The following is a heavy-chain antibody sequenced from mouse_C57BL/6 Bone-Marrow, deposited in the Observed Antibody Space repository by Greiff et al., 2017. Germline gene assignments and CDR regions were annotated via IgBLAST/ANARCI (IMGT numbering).Heavy chain of an antibody. V-gene: IGHV1-26*01. Sequence: EVKLLESGPVLVKPGASVKISCKASGYTFTDYYMDWVKQSHGKSLEWIGDINPNNGGTSYNQKFKGKATLTVDKSSSTAYMELRSLTSEDSAVYYCAGGDSDYWGQGTTLTVSS. CDR2: INPNNGGT. J-gene: IGHJ2*01. CDR1: GYTFTDYY. CDR3: AGGDSDY.